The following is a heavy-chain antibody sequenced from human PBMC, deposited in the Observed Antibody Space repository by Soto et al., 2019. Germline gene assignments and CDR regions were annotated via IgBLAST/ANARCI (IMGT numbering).Heavy chain of an antibody. CDR3: ARAPVLRYFDWLPQSNDAFDI. V-gene: IGHV4-30-4*01. CDR1: GGSISSGDYY. CDR2: IYYSGST. Sequence: SETLSLTCTVSGGSISSGDYYWSWIRQHPGKGMEWIGYIYYSGSTYYNPSLKSRVTISVDTSKNQFSLKLSSVTAADTAVYYCARAPVLRYFDWLPQSNDAFDIWGQGTMVTVSS. J-gene: IGHJ3*02. D-gene: IGHD3-9*01.